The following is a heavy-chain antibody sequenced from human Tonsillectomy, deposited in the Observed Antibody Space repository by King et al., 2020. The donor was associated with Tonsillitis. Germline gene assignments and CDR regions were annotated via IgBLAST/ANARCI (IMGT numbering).Heavy chain of an antibody. J-gene: IGHJ6*02. CDR1: GYTLTSYD. Sequence: VQLVESGAEVKKPGASVKVSCKASGYTLTSYDINWVRQATGQGLEWMGWMKPNSGYTGYAQKFQGRVTMTRNTSISTAYMELSSLRSEDTAVYYCARGYDFWSGSWGMDVWGQGTTVTVSS. CDR3: ARGYDFWSGSWGMDV. D-gene: IGHD3-3*01. CDR2: MKPNSGYT. V-gene: IGHV1-8*01.